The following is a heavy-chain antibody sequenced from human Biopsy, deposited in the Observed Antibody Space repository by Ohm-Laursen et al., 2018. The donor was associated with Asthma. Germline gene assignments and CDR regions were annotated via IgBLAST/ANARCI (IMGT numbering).Heavy chain of an antibody. D-gene: IGHD2-2*01. V-gene: IGHV3-21*01. CDR3: ARDGTDMNEAMPKDY. Sequence: SLRLSCAASGFTFSSYSMNWVRQAPGKGLEWVSSISSSSSYIYYADSVKGRFTISRDNAKKSLYLQMNSLRAEDTAVYYCARDGTDMNEAMPKDYWGQGTLVTVSS. J-gene: IGHJ4*02. CDR2: ISSSSSYI. CDR1: GFTFSSYS.